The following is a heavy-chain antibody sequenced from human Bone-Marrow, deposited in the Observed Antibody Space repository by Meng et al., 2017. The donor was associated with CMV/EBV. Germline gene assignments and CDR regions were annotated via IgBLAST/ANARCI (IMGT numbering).Heavy chain of an antibody. CDR1: GFTFSSYW. CDR2: IKQDGSEK. V-gene: IGHV3-7*03. J-gene: IGHJ4*02. CDR3: AQYCTGVTCSLRAFDY. D-gene: IGHD2-8*02. Sequence: GESLKISCAASGFTFSSYWISWVRQAPGKGLEWVANIKQDGSEKYYVDSVKGRFTISRDNSRDTLYLQMNSLGAEDTGVYYCAQYCTGVTCSLRAFDYWGQGTLVTVSS.